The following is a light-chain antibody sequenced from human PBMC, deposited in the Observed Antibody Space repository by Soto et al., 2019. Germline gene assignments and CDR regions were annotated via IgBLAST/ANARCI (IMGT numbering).Light chain of an antibody. CDR2: EVS. J-gene: IGLJ1*01. V-gene: IGLV2-14*01. CDR1: SSDGGGYNY. CDR3: NSYTSKSTGV. Sequence: QSALTQPASVSGSPGQSITISCTGTSSDGGGYNYVSWYQQHPGKAPKLIIYEVSNRPSGVSNRFSGSKSGNTASLTISGLQAEDEADYYCNSYTSKSTGVFGTGNKVTVL.